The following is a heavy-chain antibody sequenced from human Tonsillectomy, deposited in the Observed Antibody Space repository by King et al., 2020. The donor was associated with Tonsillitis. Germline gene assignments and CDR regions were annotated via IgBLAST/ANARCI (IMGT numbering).Heavy chain of an antibody. Sequence: VQLVESGGGVVQPGRSLRLSCAASGFTFSSYGMHWVRQAPGKGLEWVAVIWYDGSNKYYADSVKGRFTISRDNSKNTLYLQMNSLRAEDTAVYYCARDLNYYDSSGPTEWDYWGQGTLVTVSS. D-gene: IGHD3-22*01. V-gene: IGHV3-33*01. J-gene: IGHJ4*02. CDR3: ARDLNYYDSSGPTEWDY. CDR2: IWYDGSNK. CDR1: GFTFSSYG.